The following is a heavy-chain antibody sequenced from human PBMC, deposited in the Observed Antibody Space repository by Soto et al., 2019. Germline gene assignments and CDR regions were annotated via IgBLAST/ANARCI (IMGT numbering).Heavy chain of an antibody. V-gene: IGHV3-23*01. CDR3: AKDPHITGTLNGGFDP. D-gene: IGHD1-20*01. Sequence: GGSLRLSCAASGFTFSSYAMSWVRQAPGKGLEWVSAISGSGGSTYYADSVKGRFTISRDNSKNTLYLQMNSLRAEDTAVYYCAKDPHITGTLNGGFDPWGQGTLVTVSS. J-gene: IGHJ5*02. CDR2: ISGSGGST. CDR1: GFTFSSYA.